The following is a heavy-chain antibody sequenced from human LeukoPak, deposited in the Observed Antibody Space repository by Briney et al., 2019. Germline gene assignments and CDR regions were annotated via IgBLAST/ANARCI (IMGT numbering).Heavy chain of an antibody. V-gene: IGHV3-74*01. D-gene: IGHD2/OR15-2a*01. CDR2: INSDGSWT. J-gene: IGHJ4*02. Sequence: GGSLRLSCAASGFSFTNYWMHWVRQAPGKGLVWVSHINSDGSWTSYADSVKGRFTISKDNAKNTVYLQMNSLRAEDTAVYYCVSFYETYWGRGTLVTVSS. CDR1: GFSFTNYW. CDR3: VSFYETY.